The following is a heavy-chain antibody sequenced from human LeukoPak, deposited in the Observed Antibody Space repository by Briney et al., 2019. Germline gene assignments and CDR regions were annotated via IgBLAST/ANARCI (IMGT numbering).Heavy chain of an antibody. Sequence: GGSLRLSCAAFGFTFSTYAITWVRQAPGKGLERVSAISGSGAGTYYADSVKGRFTISRDNSKNTLYLQMNSLRAEDTAVYYCASAKAGVHDSSGYPWYFDYWGQGTLVTVSS. CDR2: ISGSGAGT. CDR3: ASAKAGVHDSSGYPWYFDY. CDR1: GFTFSTYA. V-gene: IGHV3-23*01. J-gene: IGHJ4*02. D-gene: IGHD3-22*01.